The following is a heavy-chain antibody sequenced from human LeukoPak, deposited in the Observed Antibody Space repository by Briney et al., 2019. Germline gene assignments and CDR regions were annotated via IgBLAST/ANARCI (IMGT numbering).Heavy chain of an antibody. CDR2: IYYSGST. D-gene: IGHD3-9*01. Sequence: PSETLSLTCTVSSGAISSSSYYWGWIRQPPGKGLEWIGSIYYSGSTYYNPSLKSRVTISVDTSKNQFSLKMSSVTAADTAVYYCARGTSGKNNILTGYYSPGGTFDIWGQGTMVTVSS. V-gene: IGHV4-39*01. CDR3: ARGTSGKNNILTGYYSPGGTFDI. CDR1: SGAISSSSYY. J-gene: IGHJ3*02.